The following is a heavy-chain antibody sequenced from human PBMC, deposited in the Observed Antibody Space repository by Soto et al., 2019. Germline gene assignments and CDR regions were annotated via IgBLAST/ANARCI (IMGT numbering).Heavy chain of an antibody. D-gene: IGHD3-22*01. J-gene: IGHJ4*02. CDR1: GFSLSTSGMC. V-gene: IGHV2-70*01. Sequence: SGPTLVNPTQTLTLTCTFSGFSLSTSGMCVSWIRQPPGKALEWLALIDWDDDKYYSTSLKTRLTISKDTSKNQVVLTMTNMDPVDTATYSCARSLYYYDSSGYLHWGQGTLVTVSS. CDR3: ARSLYYYDSSGYLH. CDR2: IDWDDDK.